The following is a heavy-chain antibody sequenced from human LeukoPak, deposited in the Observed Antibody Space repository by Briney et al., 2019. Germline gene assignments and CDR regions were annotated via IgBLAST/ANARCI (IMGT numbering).Heavy chain of an antibody. Sequence: PSETLSLTCTVSGYSISSGYYWGWIRQPPGKGLEWIGSIYHSGSTYYNPSLKSRVTISVDTSKNQFSLKLSPVTAADTAVYYCARRIVLMVYARDNWFDPWGQGTLVTVSS. CDR2: IYHSGST. V-gene: IGHV4-38-2*02. D-gene: IGHD2-8*01. J-gene: IGHJ5*02. CDR3: ARRIVLMVYARDNWFDP. CDR1: GYSISSGYY.